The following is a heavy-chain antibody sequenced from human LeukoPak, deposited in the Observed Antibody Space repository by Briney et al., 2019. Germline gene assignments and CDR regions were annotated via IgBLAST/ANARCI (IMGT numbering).Heavy chain of an antibody. J-gene: IGHJ4*02. V-gene: IGHV1-69*01. CDR1: GGTFSSYA. Sequence: GSSVKVSCTASGGTFSSYAISWARQAPGQGLEWMGGIIPIFGTANYAQKSQGRVTITADESTSTAYVELSSLRSEDTAVYYCARDAGRSYSTFVQWGQGTLVTVSS. CDR3: ARDAGRSYSTFVQ. CDR2: IIPIFGTA. D-gene: IGHD3-10*01.